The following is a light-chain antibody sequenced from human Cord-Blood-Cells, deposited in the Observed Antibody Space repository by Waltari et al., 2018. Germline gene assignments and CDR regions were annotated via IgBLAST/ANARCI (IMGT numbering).Light chain of an antibody. CDR1: KLWDKY. CDR3: QAWDSSTVV. V-gene: IGLV3-1*01. J-gene: IGLJ2*01. CDR2: QDS. Sequence: YAMTHPPSVSVSRARTPSSTRSAAKLWDKYTCWYQQKPGQSPVLVIYQDSKRPSGIPELFSGSNSGNTATLTISGTQAMDEADYYWQAWDSSTVVFGGGTKLTVL.